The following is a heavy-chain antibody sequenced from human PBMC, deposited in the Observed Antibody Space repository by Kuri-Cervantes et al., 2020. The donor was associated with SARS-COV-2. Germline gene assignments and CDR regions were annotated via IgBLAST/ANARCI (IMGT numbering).Heavy chain of an antibody. D-gene: IGHD3-22*01. Sequence: GSLRLSCTVSGGSISSHYWSWIRQPPGKGLGWIGYVYSSGSTNYSPSLKSRVTMSVDTSKNQFSLKLTSVTAADTAVYYCTRAGYDNSGYYYSFDFWGQGTLVTVSS. J-gene: IGHJ4*02. CDR2: VYSSGST. CDR3: TRAGYDNSGYYYSFDF. V-gene: IGHV4-59*11. CDR1: GGSISSHY.